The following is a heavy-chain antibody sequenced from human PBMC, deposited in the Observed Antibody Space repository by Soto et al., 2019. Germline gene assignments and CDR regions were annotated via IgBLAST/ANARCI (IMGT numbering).Heavy chain of an antibody. J-gene: IGHJ2*01. CDR1: GFTFSSYG. Sequence: QVQLVESGGGVVQPGRSLRLSCAASGFTFSSYGMHWVRQAPGKGLEWVAVISYDGSNKYYADSVKGRFTISRDNSMNARYLQMNSRRAEGTAVYYCAKEVVYGDYGGDWYFDLWGRGTLVTVSS. CDR2: ISYDGSNK. CDR3: AKEVVYGDYGGDWYFDL. V-gene: IGHV3-30*18. D-gene: IGHD4-17*01.